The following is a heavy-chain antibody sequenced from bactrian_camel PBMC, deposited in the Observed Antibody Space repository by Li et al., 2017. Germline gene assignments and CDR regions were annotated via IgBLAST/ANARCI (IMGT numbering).Heavy chain of an antibody. CDR2: SILGGGGT. CDR1: GFTFNFYA. D-gene: IGHD3*01. V-gene: IGHV3S31*01. Sequence: VQLVESGGGLVQPGGSLRLSCTASGFTFNFYAMNWVRQAPGKGLEWVSSILGGGGTSYASSVKGRFTISKDNAENTLYLQLNTLRTEDTALYYCATALQSGGYGQYEYHVWGQGTQVTVS. CDR3: ATALQSGGYGQYEYHV. J-gene: IGHJ4*01.